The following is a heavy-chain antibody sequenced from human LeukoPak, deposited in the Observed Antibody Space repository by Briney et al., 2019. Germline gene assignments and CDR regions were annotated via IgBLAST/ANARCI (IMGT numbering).Heavy chain of an antibody. Sequence: GESLKISCKGSGYSFTSYWIGWVRQMPGKGLEWMGIIYPGDSDTGYSPSFQGQVTISADKSISTAYLQWSSLKASDTAMYYCARGYSYGYYYYYGMDVWGQGTTVTVSS. CDR1: GYSFTSYW. CDR2: IYPGDSDT. D-gene: IGHD5-18*01. V-gene: IGHV5-51*01. CDR3: ARGYSYGYYYYYGMDV. J-gene: IGHJ6*02.